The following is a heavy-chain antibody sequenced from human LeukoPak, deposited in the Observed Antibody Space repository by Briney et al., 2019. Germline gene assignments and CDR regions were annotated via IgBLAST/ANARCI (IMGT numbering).Heavy chain of an antibody. CDR3: ARDRYGKGYKLDY. Sequence: KSSETLSLTCTVSGGSINNADYYWTWIRQPPGKDLEWMGHIYYNGNAYYDPSLKSRLNISVDTSRNQFSLRLRSVTAADTAVYYCARDRYGKGYKLDYWGQGTLVSVST. J-gene: IGHJ4*02. CDR1: GGSINNADYY. V-gene: IGHV4-30-4*01. CDR2: IYYNGNA. D-gene: IGHD5-24*01.